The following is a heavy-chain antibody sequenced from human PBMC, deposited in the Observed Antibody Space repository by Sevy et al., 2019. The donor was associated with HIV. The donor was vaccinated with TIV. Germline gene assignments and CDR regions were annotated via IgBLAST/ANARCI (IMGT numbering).Heavy chain of an antibody. D-gene: IGHD5-18*01. J-gene: IGHJ4*02. CDR1: GFTVNSNY. CDR2: IYSDGTT. Sequence: GGSLRLSCAASGFTVNSNYMTWVRQAPGKGLEGVSVIYSDGTTYHADSVKDRLTISGDNSKNTLYLQMNSLRAEDTAVYYCARGKSGYGYALNYWGQGTLVTVSS. CDR3: ARGKSGYGYALNY. V-gene: IGHV3-66*01.